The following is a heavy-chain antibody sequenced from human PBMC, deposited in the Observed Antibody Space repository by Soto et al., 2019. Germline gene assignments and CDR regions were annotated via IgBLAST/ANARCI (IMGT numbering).Heavy chain of an antibody. Sequence: SETLSLTCAVSGASITSHYWSWIRQPPGKGLEWIGYIYYSGSAYYSPSLKSRVTISADTSKNQISLNLNSVTAADTVVYYCVRGNRNQRPGIVLAGLFESWGQGILVTVSS. CDR3: VRGNRNQRPGIVLAGLFES. J-gene: IGHJ4*02. CDR1: GASITSHY. V-gene: IGHV4-59*11. D-gene: IGHD1-1*01. CDR2: IYYSGSA.